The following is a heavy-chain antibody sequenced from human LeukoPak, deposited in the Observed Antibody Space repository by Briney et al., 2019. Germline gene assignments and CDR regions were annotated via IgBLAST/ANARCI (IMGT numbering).Heavy chain of an antibody. CDR1: GFTFSSYG. D-gene: IGHD6-19*01. CDR2: IWYDGSNK. V-gene: IGHV3-33*03. J-gene: IGHJ6*02. CDR3: ARKGIAVASVPYYYYGMDV. Sequence: PGRSLRLSCAASGFTFSSYGMHWVRQAPGKGLEWVAVIWYDGSNKYYADSVKGRFTISRDNAKNSLYLQMNSLRAEDTAVYYCARKGIAVASVPYYYYGMDVWGQGTTVTVSS.